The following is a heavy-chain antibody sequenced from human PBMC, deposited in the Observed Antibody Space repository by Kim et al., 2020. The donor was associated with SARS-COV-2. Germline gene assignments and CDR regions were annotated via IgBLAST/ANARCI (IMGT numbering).Heavy chain of an antibody. CDR3: ARFPLDYGFGIGAFDI. CDR1: GGSISSYY. CDR2: IYYSGST. D-gene: IGHD4-17*01. J-gene: IGHJ3*02. V-gene: IGHV4-59*13. Sequence: SETLSLTCTVSGGSISSYYWSWIRQPPGKGLEWIGYIYYSGSTNYNPSLKSRVTISVDTSKNQFSLKLSSVTAADTAVYYCARFPLDYGFGIGAFDIWGQGTMVTVSS.